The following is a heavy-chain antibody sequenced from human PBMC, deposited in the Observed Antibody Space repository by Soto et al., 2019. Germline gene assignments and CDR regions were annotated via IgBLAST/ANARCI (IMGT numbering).Heavy chain of an antibody. CDR3: ATGPDLRAAYY. V-gene: IGHV3-53*01. Sequence: GGSLRLSCAASGFTVSSNYMSWLRQAPGKGLEWVCVIYSGYSTYYADSVKGRFTISRDNSQNPLYLHMNNLRAEDTAVYYCATGPDLRAAYYWGRGT. CDR2: IYSGYST. CDR1: GFTVSSNY. J-gene: IGHJ4*02. D-gene: IGHD6-13*01.